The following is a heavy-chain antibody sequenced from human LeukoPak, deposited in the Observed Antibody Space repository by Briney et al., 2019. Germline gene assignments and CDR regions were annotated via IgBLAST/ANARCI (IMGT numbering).Heavy chain of an antibody. CDR2: IIPIFGTA. Sequence: SVKVSCKASGGTFSSYAISWVRQAPGQGLEWMGGIIPIFGTANYAQKFQGRVTITTDESTSTAYMELSSLRSEDTAVYYCARQDTVTDPFDYWGQGTLVTVSS. J-gene: IGHJ4*02. CDR3: ARQDTVTDPFDY. D-gene: IGHD4-17*01. CDR1: GGTFSSYA. V-gene: IGHV1-69*05.